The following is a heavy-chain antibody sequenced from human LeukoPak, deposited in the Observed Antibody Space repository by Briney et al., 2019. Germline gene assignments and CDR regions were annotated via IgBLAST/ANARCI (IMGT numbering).Heavy chain of an antibody. Sequence: ASVKVSRKASGYTFTSFGITWVRQAPGQGLEWMGWISPYDGNTNYAQNLQGRATMTTDTSTSTAYMDLRSLRSDDTATYYCARTRPTWEGWGFDYWGQGTLVTVSS. V-gene: IGHV1-18*01. CDR1: GYTFTSFG. CDR3: ARTRPTWEGWGFDY. D-gene: IGHD1-26*01. CDR2: ISPYDGNT. J-gene: IGHJ4*02.